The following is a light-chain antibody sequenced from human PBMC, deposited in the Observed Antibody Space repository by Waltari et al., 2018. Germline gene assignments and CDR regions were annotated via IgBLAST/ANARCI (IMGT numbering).Light chain of an antibody. CDR2: RNI. CDR3: ASWDDSHYV. Sequence: QSVLTQPPSASATPGQRVTISCSGSRANLGSNFLSWYQQFPQTAPKLLIYRNIERPSGVPERFSASKSGTSASLVISGVRSEDEAIYYCASWDDSHYVFGPGTTVTVL. CDR1: RANLGSNF. J-gene: IGLJ1*01. V-gene: IGLV1-47*01.